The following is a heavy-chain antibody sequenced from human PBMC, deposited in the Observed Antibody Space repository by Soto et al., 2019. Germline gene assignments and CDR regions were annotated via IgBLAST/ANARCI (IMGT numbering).Heavy chain of an antibody. CDR1: GFTFSSYA. V-gene: IGHV3-23*01. D-gene: IGHD6-25*01. CDR2: ISGSGGSA. J-gene: IGHJ4*02. Sequence: EVQLLESGGGLVQPGGSLRLSCEASGFTFSSYAMSWVRQAPGEGLEWVSTISGSGGSAYYADSAKGRFTISRDISKNTLYLQMNSLRAEDRAVYYCAKALFSTGGFFDYWGQGTLVTVSS. CDR3: AKALFSTGGFFDY.